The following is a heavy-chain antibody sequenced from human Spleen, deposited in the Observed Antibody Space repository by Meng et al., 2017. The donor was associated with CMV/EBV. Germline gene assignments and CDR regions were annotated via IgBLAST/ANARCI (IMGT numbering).Heavy chain of an antibody. D-gene: IGHD6-13*01. J-gene: IGHJ4*02. CDR3: AREGGIAAAGYYFDY. Sequence: QGQLAEAGPGLVKPSQTLSLTCTVSGGSISSGDYYWSWIRQPPGKGLEWIGYIYYSGSTYYNPSLKSRVTISVDTSKNQFSLKLSSVAAADTAMYYCAREGGIAAAGYYFDYWGQGTLVTVSS. CDR1: GGSISSGDYY. CDR2: IYYSGST. V-gene: IGHV4-30-4*08.